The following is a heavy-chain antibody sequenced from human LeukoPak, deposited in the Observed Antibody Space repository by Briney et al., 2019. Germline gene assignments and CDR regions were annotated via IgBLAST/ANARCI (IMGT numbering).Heavy chain of an antibody. J-gene: IGHJ6*02. Sequence: PSETLSLTCAVSDGSISSSNWWSWVRQPPGKGLEWIGEIYHSGSTNYNPSLKSRVTISVDKSKNQFSLKLRSVTASDTAVYSCARVLITLVRGVPNYGMDVWGQGTTVTVSS. CDR2: IYHSGST. CDR1: DGSISSSNW. V-gene: IGHV4-4*02. D-gene: IGHD3-10*01. CDR3: ARVLITLVRGVPNYGMDV.